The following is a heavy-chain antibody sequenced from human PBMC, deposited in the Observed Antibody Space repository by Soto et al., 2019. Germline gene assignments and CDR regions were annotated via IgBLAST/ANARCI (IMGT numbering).Heavy chain of an antibody. Sequence: SETLSLTCAVYGGSFSGYYWSWIRQPPGKGLEWIGEINHSGSTNYNPSLKSRVTISVDTSKNQFSLKLSSVTAADTAVYYCARGSYQLDFKRTYGGSFDYWGQGTLVTVSS. D-gene: IGHD1-1*01. CDR2: INHSGST. CDR1: GGSFSGYY. J-gene: IGHJ4*02. V-gene: IGHV4-34*01. CDR3: ARGSYQLDFKRTYGGSFDY.